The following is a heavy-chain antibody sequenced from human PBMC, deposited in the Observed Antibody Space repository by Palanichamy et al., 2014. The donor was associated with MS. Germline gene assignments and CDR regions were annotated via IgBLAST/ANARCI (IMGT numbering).Heavy chain of an antibody. Sequence: DVHLVTSGGGLVQPGESLRLSCEASGFSFSTYWMDWVRQAPGKGLEWVANIKDDGSEKYYVDSVKGRFTISRDNAKNSLHLQMNGLRAEDTAVYYCARDSGYTNGYAQYWGQGILVTVSS. J-gene: IGHJ4*02. CDR3: ARDSGYTNGYAQY. CDR2: IKDDGSEK. V-gene: IGHV3-7*03. CDR1: GFSFSTYW. D-gene: IGHD5-18*01.